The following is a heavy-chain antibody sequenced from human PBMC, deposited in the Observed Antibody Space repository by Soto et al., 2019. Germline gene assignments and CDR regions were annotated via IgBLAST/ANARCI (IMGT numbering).Heavy chain of an antibody. CDR1: RVAFSKFI. J-gene: IGHJ6*02. CDR2: IIPIFGTA. Sequence: QAQLEQSGGEVKKPGSSVKVSCKASRVAFSKFIVTWVRQAPGLGLEWVGGIIPIFGTANYAQKFQGRVTITAVESTSTSYMEVNKLRSEDTAVYYCAKVRYSSPMGYYYGMDVWGQGTTVTVSS. D-gene: IGHD6-19*01. CDR3: AKVRYSSPMGYYYGMDV. V-gene: IGHV1-69*01.